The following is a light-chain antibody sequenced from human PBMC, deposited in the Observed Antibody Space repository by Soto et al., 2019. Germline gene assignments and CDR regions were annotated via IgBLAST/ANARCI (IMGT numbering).Light chain of an antibody. V-gene: IGKV3-20*01. J-gene: IGKJ1*01. CDR2: GAS. CDR1: QSVSSSY. Sequence: EIVLTQSPGTRSLSPGERATLSCRASQSVSSSYLAWYQQKPGQAPRLLIYGASSRATGIPDRFSASGSGTDFTLTISDVQPEDFALYYCHQRQSWPRTFGQGTKVDI. CDR3: HQRQSWPRT.